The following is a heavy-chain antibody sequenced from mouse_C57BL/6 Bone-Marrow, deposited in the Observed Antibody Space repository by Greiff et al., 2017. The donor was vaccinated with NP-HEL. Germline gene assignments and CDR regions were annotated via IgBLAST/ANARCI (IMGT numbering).Heavy chain of an antibody. CDR2: ISYDGSN. CDR3: ARGSNWDSFAY. V-gene: IGHV3-6*01. Sequence: EVQLQQSGPGLVKPSQSLSLTCSVTGYSITSGYYWNWIRQFPGNKLEWMGYISYDGSNNYNPSLKNRISITRDTSKNQFFLKLNSVTTEDTATYYCARGSNWDSFAYWGQGTLVTVSA. D-gene: IGHD4-1*01. J-gene: IGHJ3*01. CDR1: GYSITSGYY.